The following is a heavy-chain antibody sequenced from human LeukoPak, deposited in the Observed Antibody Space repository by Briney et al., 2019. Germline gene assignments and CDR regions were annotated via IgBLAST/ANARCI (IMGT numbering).Heavy chain of an antibody. D-gene: IGHD2-2*01. J-gene: IGHJ5*02. V-gene: IGHV4-30-4*02. CDR3: ARAARGYGVPAAMTRYNWFDP. CDR1: GGSISSGDYY. CDR2: MSYSGST. Sequence: SETLSLTCTVSGGSISSGDYYWSWIDHPPGTGLEWIGYMSYSGSTYYNPSLKSRVTISVDTSKNQFSLKLSSVTAADTAVYYCARAARGYGVPAAMTRYNWFDPWGQGTLVTVSS.